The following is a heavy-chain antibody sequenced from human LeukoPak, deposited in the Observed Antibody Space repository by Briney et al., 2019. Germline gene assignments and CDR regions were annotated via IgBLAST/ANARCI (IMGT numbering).Heavy chain of an antibody. CDR1: GYTFTSYY. V-gene: IGHV1-46*01. J-gene: IGHJ5*02. CDR3: ARPSVPYSSGWGPNWFDP. CDR2: INPSGGST. D-gene: IGHD6-19*01. Sequence: ASVKVSCKASGYTFTSYYMHWVRQAPGQGLEWMGIINPSGGSTSYAQKFQGRVTMTRDMSTSTVYMELSSLGSEDTAVYYCARPSVPYSSGWGPNWFDPWGQGTLVTVSS.